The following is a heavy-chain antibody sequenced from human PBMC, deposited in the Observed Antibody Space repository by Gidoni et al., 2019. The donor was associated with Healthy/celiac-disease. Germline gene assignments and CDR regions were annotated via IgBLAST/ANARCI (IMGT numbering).Heavy chain of an antibody. V-gene: IGHV3-23*01. J-gene: IGHJ4*02. Sequence: EVQLLESGEGLVQPGGSLRLSCAASGFTFSSYAMSWVRQAPGKGLEGVSAIRGSGGSTYYADSVKGRFTISRDNSKNTLYLQMNSLRAEDTAVYYCAKGLERGYSRLEGYWGQGTLVTVSS. D-gene: IGHD5-18*01. CDR3: AKGLERGYSRLEGY. CDR2: IRGSGGST. CDR1: GFTFSSYA.